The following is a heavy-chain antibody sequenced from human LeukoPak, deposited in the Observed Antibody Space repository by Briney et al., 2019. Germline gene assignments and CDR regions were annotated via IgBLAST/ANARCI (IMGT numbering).Heavy chain of an antibody. CDR3: AKYGSGSRYFDY. V-gene: IGHV3-23*01. CDR2: ISGSGGTT. Sequence: GGSLRLSCAASGFTFSRYAMSWVRQAPGKGLEWVSAISGSGGTTYYADSVKGRFTISRDNSKNTLYLQMNSLRAEDTALYYCAKYGSGSRYFDYWGQGTLVTVSS. CDR1: GFTFSRYA. D-gene: IGHD3-10*01. J-gene: IGHJ4*02.